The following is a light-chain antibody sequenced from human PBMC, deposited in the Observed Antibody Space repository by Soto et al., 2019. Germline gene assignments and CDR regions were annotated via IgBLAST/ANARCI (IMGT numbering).Light chain of an antibody. CDR3: QQRSSWPIT. J-gene: IGKJ5*01. CDR2: DAS. V-gene: IGKV3-11*01. Sequence: EIMLTQSPATLSLSPGERATLSCRASQSVSSHLVWYQQKPGQAPRLLISDASNRATGIPARFSGSGSGTDFTLTINSLEPEDFAVYYCQQRSSWPITFGQGTRLEIK. CDR1: QSVSSH.